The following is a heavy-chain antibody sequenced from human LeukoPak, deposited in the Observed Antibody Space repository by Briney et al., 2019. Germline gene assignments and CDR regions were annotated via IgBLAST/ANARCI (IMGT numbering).Heavy chain of an antibody. Sequence: GGSLRLSCAASGFTFSSYAMSWVRQAPGKGLEWVAFIRYDGSNKYYADSVKGRFTISRDNSKNTLYLQMNSLRAEDTAVYYCAFDYGGNGAFDIWGQGTMVTVSS. CDR2: IRYDGSNK. CDR1: GFTFSSYA. D-gene: IGHD4-23*01. CDR3: AFDYGGNGAFDI. V-gene: IGHV3-30*02. J-gene: IGHJ3*02.